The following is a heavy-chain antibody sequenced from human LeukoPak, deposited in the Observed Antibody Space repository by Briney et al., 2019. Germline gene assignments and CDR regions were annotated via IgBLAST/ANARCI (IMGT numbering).Heavy chain of an antibody. CDR2: VHGDGDNI. D-gene: IGHD1-26*01. J-gene: IGHJ5*02. Sequence: GGSLRLSCAASGFTFDDYGMSRVRQAPGKGLVWVARVHGDGDNISYADSVRGRFTISRDNAKDTLFLHMNSLRPEDTAVYYCARAQVGAPTDLWGQGTLVTVSS. V-gene: IGHV3-74*01. CDR3: ARAQVGAPTDL. CDR1: GFTFDDYG.